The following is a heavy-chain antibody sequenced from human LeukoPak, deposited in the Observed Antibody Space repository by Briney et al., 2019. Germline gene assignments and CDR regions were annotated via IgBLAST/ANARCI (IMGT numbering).Heavy chain of an antibody. V-gene: IGHV5-51*01. CDR3: ARRGPISSSWFPFDP. CDR1: GSSFTTYW. D-gene: IGHD6-13*01. J-gene: IGHJ5*02. CDR2: IYPGDSDT. Sequence: GEPLKISCKGSGSSFTTYWIGWVRQMPGKGLEWMGIIYPGDSDTKYSPSFQGQVTISADKSISTAYLQWSSLKASDTAMYYCARRGPISSSWFPFDPWGXGTLVTVSS.